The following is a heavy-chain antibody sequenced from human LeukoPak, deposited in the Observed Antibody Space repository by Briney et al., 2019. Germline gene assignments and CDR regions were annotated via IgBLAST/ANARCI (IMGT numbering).Heavy chain of an antibody. CDR3: ARGLDTAIDFDY. J-gene: IGHJ4*02. CDR2: ISSSSSYI. V-gene: IGHV3-21*01. D-gene: IGHD5-18*01. CDR1: GFTFSSYS. Sequence: GGSLRLSCAASGFTFSSYSMNWVRQAPGKGLECVSSISSSSSYIYYADSVKGRFTISRDNAKNSLYLQMNSLRAEDTAVYYCARGLDTAIDFDYWGQGTLVTVSS.